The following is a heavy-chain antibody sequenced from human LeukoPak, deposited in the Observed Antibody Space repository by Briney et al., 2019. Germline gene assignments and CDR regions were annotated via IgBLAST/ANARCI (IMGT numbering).Heavy chain of an antibody. J-gene: IGHJ4*02. Sequence: GRSLRLSCAASAFTFRNYAMHWLRQAPGKGLEWVAVIASDGNDKHLADSVKGRFTISRDNSRNTLYLQMNSLRTEDTAVYYCAKDGAMAAAGYYFDYWGQGTPVTVSS. D-gene: IGHD6-13*01. CDR1: AFTFRNYA. V-gene: IGHV3-30*18. CDR2: IASDGNDK. CDR3: AKDGAMAAAGYYFDY.